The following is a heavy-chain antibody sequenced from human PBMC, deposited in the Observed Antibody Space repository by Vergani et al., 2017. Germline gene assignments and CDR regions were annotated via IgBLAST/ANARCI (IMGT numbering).Heavy chain of an antibody. D-gene: IGHD2-15*01. CDR1: GFTFSSYA. Sequence: EVQLLESGGGLVQPGGSLRLSCAASGFTFSSYAMSWVRQAPGKGLEWVSAISGSGGSTYYADSVKGRFTISRDNSKNTLYLQMTSPRAEDTSVYYCAELVVVAATRPFDYWGQGTLVTVSS. V-gene: IGHV3-23*01. CDR2: ISGSGGST. J-gene: IGHJ4*02. CDR3: AELVVVAATRPFDY.